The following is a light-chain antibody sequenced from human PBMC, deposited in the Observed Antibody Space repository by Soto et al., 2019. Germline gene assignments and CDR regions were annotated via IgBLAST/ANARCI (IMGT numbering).Light chain of an antibody. Sequence: DIQMTPSPSSLSAYVGARDPISCRASQGIRNVLGWYQQNTGQAPKRLISAASSLHNGVPPRFSGSGSGTEFTLPISSLQPEDFATYYCLQHNSYPRSLGQGTRLEIK. J-gene: IGKJ2*01. CDR3: LQHNSYPRS. V-gene: IGKV1-17*01. CDR2: AAS. CDR1: QGIRNV.